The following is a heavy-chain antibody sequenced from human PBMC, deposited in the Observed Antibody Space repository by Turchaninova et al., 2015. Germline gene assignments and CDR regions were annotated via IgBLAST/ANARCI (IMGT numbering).Heavy chain of an antibody. CDR1: GFTSSSYR. CDR2: ISFDGHNK. J-gene: IGHJ4*02. V-gene: IGHV3-30-3*01. CDR3: AREYSSGSYAHHFDY. D-gene: IGHD6-19*01. Sequence: GGGVVQPGRSLRLSCAASGFTSSSYRLHWVRQAPGKGLEWVAVISFDGHNKYYVDSVKGRFTISRDNSKNTLYLQMNSLRAEDTAVYYCAREYSSGSYAHHFDYWGQGTLVTVSS.